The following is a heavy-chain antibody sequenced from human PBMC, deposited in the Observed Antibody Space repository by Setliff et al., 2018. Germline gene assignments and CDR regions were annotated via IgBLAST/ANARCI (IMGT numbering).Heavy chain of an antibody. J-gene: IGHJ5*02. CDR2: ITVSGNT. Sequence: GSLRLSCAASGFTFSNYAMTWVRQAPGKGLEWVSAITVSGNTHYADSVKGRFTISRDNSKNTLSLQMNSLRAEDTAVYYCAKNGFGVVALGVNNWFDPWGQGTLVTAPQ. CDR3: AKNGFGVVALGVNNWFDP. CDR1: GFTFSNYA. D-gene: IGHD3-10*01. V-gene: IGHV3-23*01.